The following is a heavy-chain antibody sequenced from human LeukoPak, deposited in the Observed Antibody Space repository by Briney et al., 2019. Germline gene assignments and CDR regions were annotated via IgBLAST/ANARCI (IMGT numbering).Heavy chain of an antibody. CDR1: GFTFTSYS. Sequence: GGTLRLSCAASGFTFTSYSMSWVRQAPGKGLEWVSVNSANGGDTFYADSVKGRFTISRDNSKNTLYLQMNSLRAEDTAVYYCAKNGDRGAYCSGGSCYPYYYYYMDVWGKGTTVTISS. J-gene: IGHJ6*03. CDR2: NSANGGDT. V-gene: IGHV3-23*01. D-gene: IGHD2-15*01. CDR3: AKNGDRGAYCSGGSCYPYYYYYMDV.